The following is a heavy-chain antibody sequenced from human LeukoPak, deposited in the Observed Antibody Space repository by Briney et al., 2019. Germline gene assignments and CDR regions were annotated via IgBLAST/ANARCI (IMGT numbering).Heavy chain of an antibody. CDR2: IYYSGST. Sequence: PSQTLSLTCTVSGGSISSGGYYWSWIPQHPGKGLEWIGYIYYSGSTYYNPSLKSRVTISVDTSKNQFSLKLSSVTAADTAVYSCARDRYSSGWAYNWFDPWGQGTLVTVSS. J-gene: IGHJ5*02. CDR1: GGSISSGGYY. CDR3: ARDRYSSGWAYNWFDP. D-gene: IGHD6-19*01. V-gene: IGHV4-31*03.